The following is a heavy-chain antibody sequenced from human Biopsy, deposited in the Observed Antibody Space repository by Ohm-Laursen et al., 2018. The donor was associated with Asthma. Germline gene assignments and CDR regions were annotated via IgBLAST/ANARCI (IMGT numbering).Heavy chain of an antibody. D-gene: IGHD5-12*01. V-gene: IGHV1-69*13. CDR1: GDSLGSFINYA. CDR3: ARGYSGPERIGFYFSGMEG. Sequence: GASVKVSCKASGDSLGSFINYAISWVRQAPRQGLEWMGGLIPVLGTADYAPMFEGRVTITADESTSTAYLELTSLRFEDTAVYYRARGYSGPERIGFYFSGMEGRGQGTTVTVSS. CDR2: LIPVLGTA. J-gene: IGHJ6*02.